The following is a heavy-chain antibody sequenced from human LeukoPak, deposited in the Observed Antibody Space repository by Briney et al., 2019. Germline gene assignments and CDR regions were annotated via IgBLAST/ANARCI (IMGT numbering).Heavy chain of an antibody. Sequence: ASVKVSCKASGYTFTSYYMHWVRQAPGQGLEWMGIINPSGGSTGYAQKFQGRVTMTRDMSTSTVYMELSSLRSEDTAVYYCARDQAGWFGETYYFDYWGQGTLVTVSA. CDR3: ARDQAGWFGETYYFDY. J-gene: IGHJ4*02. D-gene: IGHD3-10*01. CDR1: GYTFTSYY. CDR2: INPSGGST. V-gene: IGHV1-46*01.